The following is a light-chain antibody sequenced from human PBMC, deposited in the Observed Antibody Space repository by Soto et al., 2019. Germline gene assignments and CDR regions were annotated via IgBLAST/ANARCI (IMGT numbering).Light chain of an antibody. J-gene: IGKJ1*01. CDR2: DAS. CDR3: QQRSRWPRT. V-gene: IGKV3-11*01. Sequence: EIVLTQSPATLSLSPGERATLSCRARQSVSSYLAWFQQRPGQAPRLLIYDASNRATGIPARFSGSGSGTDFTLTISSLDPEDFAVYYCQQRSRWPRTFGQGTKVEIK. CDR1: QSVSSY.